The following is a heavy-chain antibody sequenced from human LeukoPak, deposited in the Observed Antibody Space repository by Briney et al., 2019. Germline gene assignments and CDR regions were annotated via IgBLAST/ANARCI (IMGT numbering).Heavy chain of an antibody. J-gene: IGHJ4*02. Sequence: SETLSLTCTVSGGSISSYYWSWIRQPPGKGLEWIGYIYYSGSTNYNPSLKSRVTISVDTSKNQFSLKLSSVTAADTAVYYCAREPNSSSRGYYFDYWGQGTLVTVSS. V-gene: IGHV4-59*01. CDR2: IYYSGST. D-gene: IGHD6-6*01. CDR1: GGSISSYY. CDR3: AREPNSSSRGYYFDY.